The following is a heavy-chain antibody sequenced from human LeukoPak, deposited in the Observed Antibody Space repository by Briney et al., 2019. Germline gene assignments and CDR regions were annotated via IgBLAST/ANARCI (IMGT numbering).Heavy chain of an antibody. CDR1: GGTFSSYA. J-gene: IGHJ6*02. V-gene: IGHV1-69*04. CDR3: ARDEDSYYDFWSGSYGMDV. CDR2: IIPIFGIA. D-gene: IGHD3-3*01. Sequence: SVKVSCKASGGTFSSYAISWVRQAPGQGLEWMGRIIPIFGIANYAQKLQGRVTITADKSTSTAYMELSSLRSEDTAVYYCARDEDSYYDFWSGSYGMDVWGQGTTVTVSS.